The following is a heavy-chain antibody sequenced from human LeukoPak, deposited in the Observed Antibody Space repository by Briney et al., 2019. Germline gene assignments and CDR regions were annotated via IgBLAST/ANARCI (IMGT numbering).Heavy chain of an antibody. D-gene: IGHD3-22*01. J-gene: IGHJ4*02. V-gene: IGHV3-23*01. CDR2: ITGNALNT. CDR3: AKLQDFYDNSGYSYFDY. Sequence: GGSLRLSCAASGFTFSNYAMSWVRQAPGKGLEWVSSITGNALNTYQADFIKGRFTISRDDSKNTLYLHLSSLRVEDTAVYCCAKLQDFYDNSGYSYFDYWGQGTLVTVSS. CDR1: GFTFSNYA.